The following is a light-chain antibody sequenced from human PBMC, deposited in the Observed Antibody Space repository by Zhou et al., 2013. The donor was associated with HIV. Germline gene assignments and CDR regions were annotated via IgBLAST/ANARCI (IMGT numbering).Light chain of an antibody. CDR1: QVISNS. V-gene: IGKV1-NL1*01. J-gene: IGKJ1*01. CDR2: AAS. CDR3: QHYSGDRT. Sequence: DVQLTQSPPTLSASVGDKVTISCRASQVISNSLAWYQQKPDKAPKLLLYAASRLEGGVPSRFSGSGSGTEFTLTINSLQPDDFATYYCQHYSGDRTFGQGTKGGN.